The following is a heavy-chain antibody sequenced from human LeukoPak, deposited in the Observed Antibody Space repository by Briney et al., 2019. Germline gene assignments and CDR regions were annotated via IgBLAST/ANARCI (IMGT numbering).Heavy chain of an antibody. CDR2: IWYDGSNK. J-gene: IGHJ3*02. D-gene: IGHD3-22*01. Sequence: GRSLRLSCAASGFTFSSYGMHWVRQAPGKGLEWVAVIWYDGSNKYYADSVKGRFTISRDNSKNTLYLQMNSLRAEDTAVYYCARGSITMIVGWEGLDAFDIWGQGTMVTVSS. CDR1: GFTFSSYG. CDR3: ARGSITMIVGWEGLDAFDI. V-gene: IGHV3-33*01.